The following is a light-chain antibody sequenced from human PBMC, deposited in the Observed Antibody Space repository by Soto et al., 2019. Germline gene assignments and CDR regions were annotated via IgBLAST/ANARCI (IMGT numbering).Light chain of an antibody. J-gene: IGLJ1*01. V-gene: IGLV1-40*01. CDR2: GNS. CDR3: QSYDSSLSGSNV. Sequence: QSVLTQPPSVSGAPGQRVTLSCTGSSSNIGAGYDVHWYQQPPGTAPKLLIYGNSNRPSGVPDRFSGSKSGTSASLAITGLQAEDEADYYCQSYDSSLSGSNVFGTGTKVTVL. CDR1: SSNIGAGYD.